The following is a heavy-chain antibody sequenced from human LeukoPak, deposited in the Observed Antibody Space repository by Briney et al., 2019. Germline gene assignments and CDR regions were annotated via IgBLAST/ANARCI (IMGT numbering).Heavy chain of an antibody. V-gene: IGHV3-20*04. D-gene: IGHD3-22*01. J-gene: IGHJ6*03. CDR3: ARGGGLYYYYYYMDV. CDR1: GFTFDDYG. CDR2: INWNGGST. Sequence: GGSLRLSCAASGFTFDDYGMSWVRQAPGKGLEWVSGINWNGGSTGYADSVKGRFTISRDNAKNSLYLQMNSLRAEDTALYYCARGGGLYYYYYYMDVWGKGTTVTVSS.